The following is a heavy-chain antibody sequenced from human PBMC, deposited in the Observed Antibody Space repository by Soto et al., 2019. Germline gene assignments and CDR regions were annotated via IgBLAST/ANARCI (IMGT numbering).Heavy chain of an antibody. CDR3: ASDYGSGYEMDV. V-gene: IGHV1-46*01. J-gene: IGHJ6*02. Sequence: AEGKVSCKPSGYTFSGYYVHWVRQAPGQGLEWMGVFKPTGGGSTSYAQRFQGRVTVTRDTSTSTVYLELGSLRFDDTAVYFCASDYGSGYEMDVRGQGPTVTVS. CDR2: FKPTGGGST. D-gene: IGHD3-10*01. CDR1: GYTFSGYY.